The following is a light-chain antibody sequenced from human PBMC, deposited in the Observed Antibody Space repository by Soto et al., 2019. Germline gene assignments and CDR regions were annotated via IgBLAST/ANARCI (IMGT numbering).Light chain of an antibody. J-gene: IGKJ1*01. CDR3: MQALQTPWM. CDR1: QSLLHSNGYNY. Sequence: DIVMTQSPLSLPVTPGEPASISCRSSQSLLHSNGYNYLDWYLQKPGQSPQLLIYLGSNRASGVPDRFTVSGSGTDFTLKISRVEAEDVGVYYCMQALQTPWMLGQGTKVDIK. V-gene: IGKV2-28*01. CDR2: LGS.